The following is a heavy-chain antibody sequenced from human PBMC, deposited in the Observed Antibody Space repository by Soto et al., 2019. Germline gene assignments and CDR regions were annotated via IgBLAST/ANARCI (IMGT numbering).Heavy chain of an antibody. D-gene: IGHD3-10*01. V-gene: IGHV3-21*01. CDR1: GFTFSSYS. J-gene: IGHJ4*02. CDR3: ARLVWFGELLND. CDR2: ISSSSSYI. Sequence: GGSLRLSCAASGFTFSSYSMNWVRQAPGKGLEWVSSISSSSSYIYYADSVKGRFTISRDNAKNSLYLQMNSLRAEDTAVYYCARLVWFGELLNDWGQGTLVTVSS.